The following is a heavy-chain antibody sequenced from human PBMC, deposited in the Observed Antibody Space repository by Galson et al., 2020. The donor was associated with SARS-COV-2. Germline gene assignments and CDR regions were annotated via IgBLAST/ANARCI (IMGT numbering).Heavy chain of an antibody. V-gene: IGHV3-23*01. CDR1: GFTFSRYA. D-gene: IGHD4-17*01. J-gene: IGHJ4*02. CDR2: ISGGGGST. Sequence: GESLKISCAASGFTFSRYALAWVRQAPGKGLEWVSGISGGGGSTYYVDSVKGRFTISRDTSQNTVHLQMSSLRAEDTAVYYCAKDRGNDYGDQLDFCGQGTLVTVSS. CDR3: AKDRGNDYGDQLDF.